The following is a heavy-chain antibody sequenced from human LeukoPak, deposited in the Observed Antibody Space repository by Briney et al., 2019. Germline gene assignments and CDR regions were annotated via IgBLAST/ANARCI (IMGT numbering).Heavy chain of an antibody. D-gene: IGHD5-12*01. CDR1: GFTFSSYG. V-gene: IGHV3-30*02. Sequence: GGSLRLSCAASGFTFSSYGMHWVRQAPGKGLEWVAFIRYDGSNKYYADSVKGRFTISRDNAKNSLYLQMNSLRAEDTAVYYCARGDSHAFDIWGQGTMVTVSS. J-gene: IGHJ3*02. CDR2: IRYDGSNK. CDR3: ARGDSHAFDI.